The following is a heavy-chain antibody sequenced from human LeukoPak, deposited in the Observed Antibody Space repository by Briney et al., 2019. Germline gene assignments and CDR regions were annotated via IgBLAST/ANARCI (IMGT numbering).Heavy chain of an antibody. Sequence: SETLSLTCAVYGGSFSGYHWSWIRQPPGKGLEWIGEINHSGSTNYNPSLKSRVTISVDTSKNQFSLKLSSVTAADTAVYYCARGFYYDFWSGYYQYNWFDPWGQGTLVTVSS. V-gene: IGHV4-34*01. CDR3: ARGFYYDFWSGYYQYNWFDP. J-gene: IGHJ5*02. CDR2: INHSGST. D-gene: IGHD3-3*01. CDR1: GGSFSGYH.